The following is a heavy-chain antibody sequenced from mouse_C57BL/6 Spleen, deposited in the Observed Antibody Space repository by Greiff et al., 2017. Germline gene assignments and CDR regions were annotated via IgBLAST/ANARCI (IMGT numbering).Heavy chain of an antibody. CDR1: GYTFTDYY. CDR2: INPNNGGT. J-gene: IGHJ2*01. V-gene: IGHV1-26*01. D-gene: IGHD1-1*01. CDR3: ARSGGSSFLDY. Sequence: VQLQQSGPELVKPGASVKISCKASGYTFTDYYMNWVKQSHGKSLEWIGDINPNNGGTSYNQKFKGKATLTVDKSSSTAYMELRSLTSEDSAVYYCARSGGSSFLDYWGQGTTLTVSS.